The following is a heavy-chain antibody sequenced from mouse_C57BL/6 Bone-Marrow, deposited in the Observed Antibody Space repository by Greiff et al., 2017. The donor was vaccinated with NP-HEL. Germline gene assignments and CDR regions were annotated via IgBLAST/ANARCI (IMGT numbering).Heavy chain of an antibody. CDR1: GYAFSSSW. D-gene: IGHD2-5*01. Sequence: QVQLQQSGPELVKPGASVKISCKASGYAFSSSWMNWVKQRPGKGLEWIGRIYPGDGDTNYNGKFKGKATLTADKSSSTAYMQLSSLTSEDSAVYFCAREDAYYSNHYFDYWGQGTTLTVSS. CDR2: IYPGDGDT. J-gene: IGHJ2*01. CDR3: AREDAYYSNHYFDY. V-gene: IGHV1-82*01.